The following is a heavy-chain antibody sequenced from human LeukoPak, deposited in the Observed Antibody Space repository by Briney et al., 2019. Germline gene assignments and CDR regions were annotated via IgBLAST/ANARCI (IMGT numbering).Heavy chain of an antibody. V-gene: IGHV4-34*01. CDR1: GGSFSNYY. D-gene: IGHD2-15*01. J-gene: IGHJ4*02. Sequence: SETLSLTCAVYGGSFSNYYWSWIRQPPGRGLEWIGEINHSGSTNYNPSLKRRVTISVDTSKKQFSLKLSSVTAADTAVYYCARPYCSAGNCYSNFDSWGQGTLVTVSS. CDR2: INHSGST. CDR3: ARPYCSAGNCYSNFDS.